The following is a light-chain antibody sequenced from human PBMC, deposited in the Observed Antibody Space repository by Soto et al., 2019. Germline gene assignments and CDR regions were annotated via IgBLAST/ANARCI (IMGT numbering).Light chain of an antibody. V-gene: IGKV1-17*03. Sequence: DIQMTQSPSAMSASVGDRVTITCRASQAISNYLAWFQQKPGKVPKRLIYGASSLQSGVPSRFSGSVSGTEITLTISSLQPEDFATYYCLLHNSYPLTFGVGTKVEIK. CDR2: GAS. CDR3: LLHNSYPLT. CDR1: QAISNY. J-gene: IGKJ4*01.